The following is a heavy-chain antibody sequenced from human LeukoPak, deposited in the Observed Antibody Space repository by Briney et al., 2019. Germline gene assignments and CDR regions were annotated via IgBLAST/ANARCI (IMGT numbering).Heavy chain of an antibody. CDR1: GFTFSSYD. D-gene: IGHD3-10*01. Sequence: GGSLRLSCAACGFTFSSYDMHWVRQATGKGLEWVSAIGTAGDTYYPGSVKGQFTISRENAKNSLYLQMNSLRAGDTAVYYCAKDTGPYYYGSGSFEYWGQEPWSPSPQ. J-gene: IGHJ4*01. CDR3: AKDTGPYYYGSGSFEY. V-gene: IGHV3-13*03. CDR2: IGTAGDT.